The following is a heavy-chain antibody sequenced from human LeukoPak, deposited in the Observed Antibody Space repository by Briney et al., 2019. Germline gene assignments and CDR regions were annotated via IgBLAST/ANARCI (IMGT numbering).Heavy chain of an antibody. V-gene: IGHV3-20*04. Sequence: GGSLRLSCAASGFTFDEYGMSWVRQAPGKGLERVSGINWNGGRTGYADSVKGRFTISRDNAKNSLYLQMNSLRAEDTALYYCARTPTTFYYYMDVWGKGTTVTVSS. CDR2: INWNGGRT. J-gene: IGHJ6*03. CDR1: GFTFDEYG. D-gene: IGHD1-26*01. CDR3: ARTPTTFYYYMDV.